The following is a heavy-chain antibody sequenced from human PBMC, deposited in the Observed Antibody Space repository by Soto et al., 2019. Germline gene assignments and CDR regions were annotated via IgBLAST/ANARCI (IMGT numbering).Heavy chain of an antibody. Sequence: PSETLSLTCAVYGGSFCGYYWSWIRQPPGKGVEWIGEINHSGSTNYNPSLKSRVTISVDTSKNQFSLKLSSVTAADTAVYYCARGRGWLRWHYYYYYGMDVWGQGTTVT. V-gene: IGHV4-34*01. CDR1: GGSFCGYY. J-gene: IGHJ6*02. CDR2: INHSGST. D-gene: IGHD5-12*01. CDR3: ARGRGWLRWHYYYYYGMDV.